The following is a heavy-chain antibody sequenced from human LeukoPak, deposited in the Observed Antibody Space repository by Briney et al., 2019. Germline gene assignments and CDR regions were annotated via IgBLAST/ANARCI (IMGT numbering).Heavy chain of an antibody. D-gene: IGHD3-22*01. CDR2: INHSGST. CDR3: ARGYHYYDSSGYYPRPFDY. Sequence: SETLSLTCAVYGGSFSGYYWSWIRQPPGKGLGWIGEINHSGSTNYNPSLKSRVTISVDTSKNQFSLKLSSVTAADTAVYYCARGYHYYDSSGYYPRPFDYWGQGTLVTVSS. CDR1: GGSFSGYY. J-gene: IGHJ4*02. V-gene: IGHV4-34*01.